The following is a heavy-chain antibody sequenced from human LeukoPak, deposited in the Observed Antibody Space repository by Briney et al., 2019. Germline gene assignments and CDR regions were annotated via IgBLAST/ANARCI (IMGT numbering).Heavy chain of an antibody. CDR2: INRSGST. CDR3: ARGGQGLYDFWSGYANWFDP. CDR1: GGSFSGYY. D-gene: IGHD3-3*01. Sequence: SETLSLTCAVYGGSFSGYYWSWIRQPPGKGLEWIGEINRSGSTNYNPSLKSRVTISVDTSKNQFSLKLSSVTAADTAVYYCARGGQGLYDFWSGYANWFDPWGQGTLVTVSS. J-gene: IGHJ5*02. V-gene: IGHV4-34*01.